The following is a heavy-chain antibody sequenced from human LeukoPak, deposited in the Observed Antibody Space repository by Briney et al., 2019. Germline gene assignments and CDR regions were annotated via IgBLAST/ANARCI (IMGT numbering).Heavy chain of an antibody. Sequence: ASVNVSCKASGYTFPSYFMHWVRQAPGQGLEWMGIINPTGGSTTYAQKFQGRVTMTRDTSTSTVYMELSSLRSDDTAVYYCARTAARRFDYWGQGTLVTVSS. J-gene: IGHJ4*02. V-gene: IGHV1-46*01. CDR3: ARTAARRFDY. D-gene: IGHD6-6*01. CDR2: INPTGGST. CDR1: GYTFPSYF.